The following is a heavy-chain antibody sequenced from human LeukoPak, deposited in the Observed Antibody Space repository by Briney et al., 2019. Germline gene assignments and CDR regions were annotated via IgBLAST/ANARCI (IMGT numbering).Heavy chain of an antibody. V-gene: IGHV1-2*02. Sequence: ASVKVSCKASGYTLTGYYMHWVRQAPGQGLEWMGWINPNSGGTNYAQKFQGRVTMTRDTSISTAYMELNRLRSDDTAVYYCASGDDYSNYWYYWGQGTLVTVSS. D-gene: IGHD4-11*01. CDR1: GYTLTGYY. J-gene: IGHJ4*02. CDR3: ASGDDYSNYWYY. CDR2: INPNSGGT.